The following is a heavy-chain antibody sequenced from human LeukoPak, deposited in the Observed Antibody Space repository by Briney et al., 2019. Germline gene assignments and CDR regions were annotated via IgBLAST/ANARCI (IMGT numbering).Heavy chain of an antibody. Sequence: SETLSLTCSVSGVSISTYYWIWIRQPPAKGLEWMGFFSYSGSTKYNPSLKSRVTMSVDTSKNQFSLKLNSVTAADTAVYFCATAEWENFYFDSWGQGALVAVTS. V-gene: IGHV4-59*01. D-gene: IGHD1-26*01. CDR2: FSYSGST. CDR3: ATAEWENFYFDS. CDR1: GVSISTYY. J-gene: IGHJ4*02.